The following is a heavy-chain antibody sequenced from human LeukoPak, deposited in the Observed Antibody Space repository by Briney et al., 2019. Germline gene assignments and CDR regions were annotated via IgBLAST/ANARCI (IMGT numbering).Heavy chain of an antibody. V-gene: IGHV3-53*01. CDR3: ARVGSQATFDY. Sequence: GGSLRLSCAASAFTVSSNYMSWVRQAPGKGLEWVSVIYSGGSTYYPDSVKGRFTISRDNSKNTLYLQMNSLRAEDTAVYYCARVGSQATFDYWGQGTLVTVSS. D-gene: IGHD1-26*01. J-gene: IGHJ4*02. CDR1: AFTVSSNY. CDR2: IYSGGST.